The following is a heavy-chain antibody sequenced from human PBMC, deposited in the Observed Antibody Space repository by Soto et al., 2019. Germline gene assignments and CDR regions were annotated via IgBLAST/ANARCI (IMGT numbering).Heavy chain of an antibody. CDR1: GYTFTGYY. J-gene: IGHJ4*02. Sequence: QVQLVQSGAEVTKPGASVKVSCKASGYTFTGYYMHWVRQAPGQGLEWMGWINPNSGGTNYAQKFRGWVTRTRDKSISTAYMELSRLRYDDTAVYYWARVRGDMGSGWYDYWGQGTLVTVSS. V-gene: IGHV1-2*04. CDR3: ARVRGDMGSGWYDY. D-gene: IGHD6-19*01. CDR2: INPNSGGT.